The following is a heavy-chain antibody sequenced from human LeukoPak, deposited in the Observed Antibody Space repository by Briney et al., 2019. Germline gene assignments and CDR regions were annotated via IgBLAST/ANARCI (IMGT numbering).Heavy chain of an antibody. V-gene: IGHV3-23*01. CDR3: AKRISGRYSSAWHFDD. J-gene: IGHJ4*02. CDR1: GFTFSSSA. Sequence: GGSLRLACAASGFTFSSSAMTWVRQAPGKGLEWVSAINSYGSATYDADSVKGRFTISRDNSNNKLYLQMNRLRAEDTAVYYCAKRISGRYSSAWHFDDWGRGTLVVVSS. D-gene: IGHD6-19*01. CDR2: INSYGSAT.